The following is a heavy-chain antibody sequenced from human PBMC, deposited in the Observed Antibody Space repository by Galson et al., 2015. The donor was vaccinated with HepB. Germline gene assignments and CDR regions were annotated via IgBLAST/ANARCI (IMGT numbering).Heavy chain of an antibody. CDR2: IGGTGGGI. J-gene: IGHJ3*02. Sequence: SLRLSCAASTFIFGDYAMSWVRQAPGKGLEWVAVIGGTGGGIHYADPGKGRFILSRENSKNTLFLQMNSLRAEDTATYYCAKDGVPYNGLYDAFDIWGQGTMVTVSS. D-gene: IGHD3-3*01. V-gene: IGHV3-23*01. CDR3: AKDGVPYNGLYDAFDI. CDR1: TFIFGDYA.